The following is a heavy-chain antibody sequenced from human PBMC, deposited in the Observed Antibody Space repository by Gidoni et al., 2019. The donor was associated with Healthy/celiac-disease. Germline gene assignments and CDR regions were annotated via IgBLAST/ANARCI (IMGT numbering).Heavy chain of an antibody. CDR1: GGSISSYY. CDR3: ARAARHRNYYYYYMDV. CDR2: IYYSGST. D-gene: IGHD6-6*01. J-gene: IGHJ6*03. V-gene: IGHV4-59*01. Sequence: QVQLQESGPGLVKPSETLSLPCTVSGGSISSYYWSWIRQPPGKGLEWIGYIYYSGSTNYNPSLKSRVTISVDTSKNQFSLKLSSVTAADTAVYYCARAARHRNYYYYYMDVWGKGTTVTVSS.